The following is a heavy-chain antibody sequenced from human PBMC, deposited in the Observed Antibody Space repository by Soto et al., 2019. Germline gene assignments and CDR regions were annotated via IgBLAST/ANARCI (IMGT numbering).Heavy chain of an antibody. CDR2: IKQDGSEQ. J-gene: IGHJ6*02. Sequence: EVQLVESGGGLVQPGGSLRLSCAASGFDLNRYWMRWVRQAPGKALEWVANIKQDGSEQYYVDSVRGRFTISRDNLKNSLYLPMNSLRPEDTAVYYCVRALTSGVYYDDGWETYLPRRYGLDVWGQGTTVTVSS. CDR1: GFDLNRYW. V-gene: IGHV3-7*04. CDR3: VRALTSGVYYDDGWETYLPRRYGLDV. D-gene: IGHD3-16*02.